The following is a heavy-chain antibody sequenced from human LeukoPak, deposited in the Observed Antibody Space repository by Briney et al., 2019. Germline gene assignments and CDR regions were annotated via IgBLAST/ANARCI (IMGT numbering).Heavy chain of an antibody. J-gene: IGHJ4*02. D-gene: IGHD2-2*01. Sequence: PSETLSLTCTVSGGSISNYYWSWIRQPPGKGLEWIGYINYSGSTTYNPSLKSRVTISVDTSKNQFSLKLTSATAADTAVYYCARQPAANSIDYWGQGTVVTVSS. CDR3: ARQPAANSIDY. CDR1: GGSISNYY. CDR2: INYSGST. V-gene: IGHV4-59*08.